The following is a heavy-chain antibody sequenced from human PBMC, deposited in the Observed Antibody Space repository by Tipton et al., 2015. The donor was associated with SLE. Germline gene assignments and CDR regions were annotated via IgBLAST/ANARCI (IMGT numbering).Heavy chain of an antibody. J-gene: IGHJ3*02. Sequence: TLSLTCTVSGGSISSHFWSWIRQPPGKGLEWVGYVSYSGITNYNPSLKSRVTISVDTSKNQFSLKLSSVTAADTAVYYCAREVTVTGGDAFDIWGQGTMVTVSS. V-gene: IGHV4-59*11. CDR1: GGSISSHF. CDR2: VSYSGIT. CDR3: AREVTVTGGDAFDI. D-gene: IGHD4-17*01.